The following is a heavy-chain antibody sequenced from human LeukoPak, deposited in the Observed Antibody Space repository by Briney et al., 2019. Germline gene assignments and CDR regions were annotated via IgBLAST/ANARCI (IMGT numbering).Heavy chain of an antibody. D-gene: IGHD3-22*01. CDR3: ASYSDYYDSSGYLPI. CDR1: GDSISSYY. J-gene: IGHJ4*02. CDR2: IYYSGST. Sequence: SETLSLTCTVSGDSISSYYWSWIRQPPGKRLEWIGYIYYSGSTNYNPSLKSRVTISVDTSKNQFSLKLSSVTAADTAVYYCASYSDYYDSSGYLPIWGQGTLVTVSS. V-gene: IGHV4-59*12.